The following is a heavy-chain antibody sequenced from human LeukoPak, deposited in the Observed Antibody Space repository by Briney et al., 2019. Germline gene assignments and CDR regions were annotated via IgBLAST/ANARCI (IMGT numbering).Heavy chain of an antibody. CDR2: IDTSGDT. CDR1: GGSISSYY. Sequence: SETLSLTCTVSGGSISSYYWSWIRQPAGKGLEWIGRIDTSGDTNYKPSLKSRVTMSVDTSKNQFSLKLSSVTAADTAVYYCARVSSSWYQDWYFDLWGRGTLVTVSS. CDR3: ARVSSSWYQDWYFDL. J-gene: IGHJ2*01. V-gene: IGHV4-4*07. D-gene: IGHD6-13*01.